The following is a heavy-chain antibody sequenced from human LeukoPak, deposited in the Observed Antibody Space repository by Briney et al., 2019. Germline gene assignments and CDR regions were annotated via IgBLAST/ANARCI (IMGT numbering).Heavy chain of an antibody. Sequence: PSQTLSLNCAISGDSVSSNGASWNWIRQSPSRGLEWLGRTYYRSQQWHSDYAPSVKGRITLNPDTSKNQFSLQLNSMTPEDTAVYYCGRETDFGVVTNWGQGTLVTVSS. CDR1: GDSVSSNGAS. D-gene: IGHD3-3*01. V-gene: IGHV6-1*01. CDR3: GRETDFGVVTN. J-gene: IGHJ4*02. CDR2: TYYRSQQWHS.